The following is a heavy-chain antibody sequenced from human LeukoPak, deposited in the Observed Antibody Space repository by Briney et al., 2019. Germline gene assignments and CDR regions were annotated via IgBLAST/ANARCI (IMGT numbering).Heavy chain of an antibody. CDR2: INPNSGGT. J-gene: IGHJ4*02. V-gene: IGHV1-2*02. CDR1: GCTFTGYY. Sequence: ASVRVSRKASGCTFTGYYMHWVRQAPGQGLEWMGWINPNSGGTNYAQKFQGRVTMTRDTSISTAYMELSRLRSDDTAVYYCARGIAAAGPDYWGQGTLVTVSS. D-gene: IGHD6-13*01. CDR3: ARGIAAAGPDY.